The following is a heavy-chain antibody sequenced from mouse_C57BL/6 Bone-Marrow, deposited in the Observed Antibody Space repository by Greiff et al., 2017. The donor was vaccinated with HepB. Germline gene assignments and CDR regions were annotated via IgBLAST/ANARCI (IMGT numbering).Heavy chain of an antibody. Sequence: EVKLVESGGGLVQPGGSLSLSCAASGFTFTDYYMSWVRQPPGKALEWLGFIRNKANGYTTEYTASVKGRFTISRDNSQSILYLQMNALRAEDSATYYCARWGVVAPFDYWGQGTTLTVSS. D-gene: IGHD1-1*02. CDR3: ARWGVVAPFDY. V-gene: IGHV7-3*01. J-gene: IGHJ2*01. CDR2: IRNKANGYTT. CDR1: GFTFTDYY.